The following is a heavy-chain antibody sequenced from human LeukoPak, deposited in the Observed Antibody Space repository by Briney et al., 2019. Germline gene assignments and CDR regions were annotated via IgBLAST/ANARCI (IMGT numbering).Heavy chain of an antibody. CDR1: GGSISSGGYY. CDR3: ASRGQTVVPAAFIDY. J-gene: IGHJ4*02. CDR2: IYYSGST. V-gene: IGHV4-31*03. Sequence: SETLSLTCTVSGGSISSGGYYWSWIRQHPGKGLEWIGYIYYSGSTYYNPSLKSRVTISVDTSKNQFSLKLSSVTAADTAVYYCASRGQTVVPAAFIDYWGQGTLVTVSS. D-gene: IGHD2-2*01.